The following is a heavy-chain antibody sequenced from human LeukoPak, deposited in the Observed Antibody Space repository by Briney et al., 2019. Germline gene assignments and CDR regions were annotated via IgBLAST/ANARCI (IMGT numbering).Heavy chain of an antibody. CDR3: AREHIVVVTAIPLYYYYMDV. Sequence: ASETLSLTCSVSGDSISSSSSYWGWIRQPPGKGLEWIGNIFYSGSTYYSPSLKSRVTISVDTSKNQFSLKLSSVTAADTAVYYCAREHIVVVTAIPLYYYYMDVWGKGTTVTISS. D-gene: IGHD2-21*02. V-gene: IGHV4-39*07. CDR2: IFYSGST. CDR1: GDSISSSSSY. J-gene: IGHJ6*03.